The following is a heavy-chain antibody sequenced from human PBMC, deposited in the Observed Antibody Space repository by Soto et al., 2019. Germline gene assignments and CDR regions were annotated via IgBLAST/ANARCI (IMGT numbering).Heavy chain of an antibody. V-gene: IGHV3-23*01. CDR2: ISGSGGST. D-gene: IGHD5-12*01. Sequence: GGSLRLSCAASGFTFSSYAMSWVRQAPGKGLEWVSAISGSGGSTYYADSVKGRFTISRDNSKNTLYLQMNSLRAEDTAVYYCAKIHPHSGYDWDNFDYWGQGTLVTVSS. CDR1: GFTFSSYA. J-gene: IGHJ4*02. CDR3: AKIHPHSGYDWDNFDY.